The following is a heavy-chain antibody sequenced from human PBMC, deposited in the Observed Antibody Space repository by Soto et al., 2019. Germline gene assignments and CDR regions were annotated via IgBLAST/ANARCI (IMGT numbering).Heavy chain of an antibody. V-gene: IGHV1-18*04. CDR1: GYTFTSYG. CDR2: ISAYNGNT. Sequence: QVQLVQSGAEVKKPGASVKVSCKASGYTFTSYGISWVRQAPGQGLEWMGWISAYNGNTNYAQKLQGRVTKTTDTSTSTAYMELRSLRSDDTAVYYCARDALSGSYHLNWFDPWGQGTLVTVSS. J-gene: IGHJ5*02. CDR3: ARDALSGSYHLNWFDP. D-gene: IGHD1-26*01.